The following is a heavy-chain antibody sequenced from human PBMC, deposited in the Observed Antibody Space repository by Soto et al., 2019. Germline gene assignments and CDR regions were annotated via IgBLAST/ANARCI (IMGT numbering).Heavy chain of an antibody. CDR2: ISGVGGST. J-gene: IGHJ6*02. D-gene: IGHD3-3*01. CDR3: SNPYDFWSGYLYGMDV. V-gene: IGHV3-23*01. Sequence: PGGSLRLSCVASGFTFINYAMSWVRQAPGKGLEWVSGISGVGGSTAYADSVKGRFTISRDNSKNTMYLQMNSLRAEDTAVYFCSNPYDFWSGYLYGMDVWGQGTTVTVSS. CDR1: GFTFINYA.